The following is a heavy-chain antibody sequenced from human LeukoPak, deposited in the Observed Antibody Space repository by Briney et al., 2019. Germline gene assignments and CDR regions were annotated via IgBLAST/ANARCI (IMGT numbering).Heavy chain of an antibody. CDR3: ARSRTGSGFLFDY. Sequence: ASVKVSCKASGYTFTGYYMHWVRQAPGQGLEWMGWINPNSGGTNYAQKFQGRVTMTRDTSISTAYMELSRLRCDDTAVYYCARSRTGSGFLFDYWGQGALVTVSS. CDR2: INPNSGGT. J-gene: IGHJ4*02. CDR1: GYTFTGYY. D-gene: IGHD3-10*01. V-gene: IGHV1-2*02.